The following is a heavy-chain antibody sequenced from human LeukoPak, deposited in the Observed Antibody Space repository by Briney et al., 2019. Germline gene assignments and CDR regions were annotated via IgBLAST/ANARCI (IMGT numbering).Heavy chain of an antibody. J-gene: IGHJ3*02. V-gene: IGHV1-18*01. D-gene: IGHD3-10*01. CDR1: GYTFDTYG. Sequence: ASVKVSCKASGYTFDTYGISWVRQAPGQGLEWMGWTSGYNGHTKCAQKFHDRVTLTTDTSTSTAYMEMRSLRSDDTAVYYCARIQSAGTSDAFDIWGQGTMLTVS. CDR2: TSGYNGHT. CDR3: ARIQSAGTSDAFDI.